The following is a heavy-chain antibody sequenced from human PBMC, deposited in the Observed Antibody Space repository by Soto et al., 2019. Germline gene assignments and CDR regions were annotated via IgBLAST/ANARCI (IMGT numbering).Heavy chain of an antibody. CDR1: GFTFGEYA. CDR2: IRSKSFGGTT. CDR3: TRRQYLDY. Sequence: GGSLRLSCTASGFTFGEYAMSWFRQAPGKGLEWVGYIRSKSFGGTTEYAASVKGRLTISRDDSKSIAYLQMDSLETEDTAVYYCTRRQYLDYWGQGILVTVSS. J-gene: IGHJ4*02. V-gene: IGHV3-49*03.